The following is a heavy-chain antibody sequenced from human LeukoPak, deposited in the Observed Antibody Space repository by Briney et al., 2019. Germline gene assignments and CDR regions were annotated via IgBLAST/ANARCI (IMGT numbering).Heavy chain of an antibody. CDR1: GGSISRSSYY. V-gene: IGHV4-39*01. CDR3: ARQDIWFGELVV. J-gene: IGHJ6*02. Sequence: SETLSLTCIVSGGSISRSSYYWGWLRQPPGKGLEWIGTISDSGSTYYSPSLKSRVTISVDTSKNQFSLKLRFVTAADTAVYYCARQDIWFGELVVWGQGTTVIVSS. CDR2: ISDSGST. D-gene: IGHD3-10*01.